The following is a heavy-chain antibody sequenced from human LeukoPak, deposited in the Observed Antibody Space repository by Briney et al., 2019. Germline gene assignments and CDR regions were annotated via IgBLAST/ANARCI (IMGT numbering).Heavy chain of an antibody. Sequence: GGSLRLSCSASGFTFSSYAMHWVRQAPGKGLEYVSAISSNGGSTYYADSVKGRFTISRDNSKNTLYLQMSSLRAEDTAVYYCVKGRSIAVAHCDYWGQGTLVTVSS. CDR1: GFTFSSYA. CDR2: ISSNGGST. D-gene: IGHD6-19*01. V-gene: IGHV3-64D*06. J-gene: IGHJ4*02. CDR3: VKGRSIAVAHCDY.